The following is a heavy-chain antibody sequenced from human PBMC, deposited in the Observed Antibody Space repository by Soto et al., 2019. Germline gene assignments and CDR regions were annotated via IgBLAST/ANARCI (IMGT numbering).Heavy chain of an antibody. J-gene: IGHJ4*02. D-gene: IGHD3-10*01. V-gene: IGHV3-9*01. Sequence: PGGSLRLSFGTCGFTFNEYAIHWVRQAAGKGLEWVSGISWNSDTIAYADSVKGRFTISRDNAKKSVYLQMNSLRTEDTALYYCAKAIPPGSYYSAIDYWGQGTLVTVSS. CDR2: ISWNSDTI. CDR3: AKAIPPGSYYSAIDY. CDR1: GFTFNEYA.